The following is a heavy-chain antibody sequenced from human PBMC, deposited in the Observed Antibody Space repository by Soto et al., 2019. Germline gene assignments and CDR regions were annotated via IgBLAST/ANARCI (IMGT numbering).Heavy chain of an antibody. V-gene: IGHV4-59*01. D-gene: IGHD3-3*01. CDR1: GGSISSYY. CDR3: ARGTFGVVRD. CDR2: IYYSGST. Sequence: SETLSLTCTVSGGSISSYYWSWIRQPPGKGLEWIGYIYYSGSTNYNPSLKSRVTISVDTSRNQFSLKLSSVTAADTAVYYCARGTFGVVRDWGQGTLVTVAS. J-gene: IGHJ4*02.